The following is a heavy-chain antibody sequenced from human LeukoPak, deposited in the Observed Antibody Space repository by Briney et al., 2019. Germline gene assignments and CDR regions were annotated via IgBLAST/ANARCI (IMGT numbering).Heavy chain of an antibody. CDR1: GGSFSGYY. V-gene: IGHV4-34*01. J-gene: IGHJ6*03. CDR2: INHSGSH. CDR3: ARGVTGTTLPPCRWDRYYYYMDV. D-gene: IGHD1-7*01. Sequence: KPSETLSLTCAVYGGSFSGYYWSWIRQPPGKGLEWIGEINHSGSHNYNPSLKSRVTISVDTSKNQFSLKLSSVTAADPGVYYCARGVTGTTLPPCRWDRYYYYMDVWGKGTTVTVSS.